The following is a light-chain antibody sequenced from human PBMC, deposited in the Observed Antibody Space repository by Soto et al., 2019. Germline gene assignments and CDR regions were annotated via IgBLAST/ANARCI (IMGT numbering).Light chain of an antibody. CDR2: AAS. Sequence: EIVMTQSPATLSASPGERHILSCRASQSISINLAWYQQKPGQAPXXLIYAASNRAAGVPARFSGSWSGTDFTLTISSLQSEDFAVDYCQQYNNWITFGQGTRLEIK. CDR1: QSISIN. J-gene: IGKJ5*01. V-gene: IGKV3-15*01. CDR3: QQYNNWIT.